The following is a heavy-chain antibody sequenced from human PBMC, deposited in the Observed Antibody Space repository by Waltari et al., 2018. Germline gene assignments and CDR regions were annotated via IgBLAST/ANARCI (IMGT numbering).Heavy chain of an antibody. Sequence: QVQLVQSGAEVKKPGSSVKVSCKASGGTFSSYAISWVRQAPGQGLEWMGRIIPIFGTANDAQKCQGRVTVTADKSTSTAYMELSSLRSEDTAVYYCAIAAARTYYYYYGMDVWGQGTTVTVSS. V-gene: IGHV1-69*08. J-gene: IGHJ6*02. CDR2: IIPIFGTA. D-gene: IGHD6-13*01. CDR1: GGTFSSYA. CDR3: AIAAARTYYYYYGMDV.